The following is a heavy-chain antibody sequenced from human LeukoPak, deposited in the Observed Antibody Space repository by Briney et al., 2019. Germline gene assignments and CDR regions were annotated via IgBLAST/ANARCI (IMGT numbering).Heavy chain of an antibody. D-gene: IGHD4-4*01. Sequence: PGGSLRLSCAASGFTFSGSAMHWVRQASGKGLEWVGRIRSKANSYATAYAASVKGRFTISRDDSKNTAYLQMNSLKTEDTAVYYCTSHSFYSNYGARSDYWGQGTLVTVSS. CDR3: TSHSFYSNYGARSDY. CDR2: IRSKANSYAT. V-gene: IGHV3-73*01. J-gene: IGHJ4*02. CDR1: GFTFSGSA.